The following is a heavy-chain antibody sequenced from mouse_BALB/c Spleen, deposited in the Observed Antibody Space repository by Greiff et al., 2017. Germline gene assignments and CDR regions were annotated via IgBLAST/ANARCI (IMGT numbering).Heavy chain of an antibody. V-gene: IGHV5-12-1*01. D-gene: IGHD2-14*01. CDR3: ARQGLYRYDYAMDY. CDR2: ISSGGGST. CDR1: GFAFSSYD. J-gene: IGHJ4*01. Sequence: EVKVVESGGGLVKPGGSLKLSCAASGFAFSSYDMSWVRQTPEKRLEWVAYISSGGGSTYYPDTVKGRFTISRDNAKNTLYLQMSSLKSEDTAMYYCARQGLYRYDYAMDYWGQGTSVTVSS.